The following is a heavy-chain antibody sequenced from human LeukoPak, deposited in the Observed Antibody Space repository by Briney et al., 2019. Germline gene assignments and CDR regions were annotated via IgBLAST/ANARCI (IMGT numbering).Heavy chain of an antibody. CDR1: GGSISSGGYS. CDR2: IYHSGST. CDR3: ARAKYSSSSRLYYYYGMDV. Sequence: SQTLSLTCAVSGGSISSGGYSWSWIWQPPGKGLEWIGYIYHSGSTYYNPSLKSRVTISVDRSKNQFSLKLSSVTAADTAVYYCARAKYSSSSRLYYYYGMDVWGKGTTVTVSS. V-gene: IGHV4-30-2*01. D-gene: IGHD6-13*01. J-gene: IGHJ6*04.